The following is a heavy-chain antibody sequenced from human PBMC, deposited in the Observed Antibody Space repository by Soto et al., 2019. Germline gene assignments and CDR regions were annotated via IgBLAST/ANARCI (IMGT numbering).Heavy chain of an antibody. V-gene: IGHV3-74*01. CDR2: INSDGSST. CDR3: ARGGSSSWPYYSYGRDV. Sequence: EVQLVESGGGLVQPGGSLRLSCAASGFTFSSYWMHWVRQAPGKGLVWVSRINSDGSSTSYADSVKGRFTISRDNAKNTLSLQVNSLGAEDTAVYYCARGGSSSWPYYSYGRDVWGQGTTVTVSS. D-gene: IGHD6-13*01. CDR1: GFTFSSYW. J-gene: IGHJ6*02.